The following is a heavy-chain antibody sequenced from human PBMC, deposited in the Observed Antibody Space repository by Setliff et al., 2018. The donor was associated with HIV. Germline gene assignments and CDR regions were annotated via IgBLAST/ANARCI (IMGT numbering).Heavy chain of an antibody. V-gene: IGHV4-34*01. CDR3: ARAASQGFGELSHFDY. D-gene: IGHD3-10*01. J-gene: IGHJ4*01. CDR2: INHSGST. CDR1: GESFSGYY. Sequence: SETLSLTCAVYGESFSGYYWSWIRQSPGEGLELLGGINHSGSTNHNPSLKSRVAISVEKSKNQFSLNLRSVTAADTAVYYCARAASQGFGELSHFDYWGQGILVTVSS.